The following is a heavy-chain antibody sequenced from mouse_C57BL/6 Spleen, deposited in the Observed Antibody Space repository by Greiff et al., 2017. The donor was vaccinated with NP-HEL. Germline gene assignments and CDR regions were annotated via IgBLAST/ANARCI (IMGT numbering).Heavy chain of an antibody. V-gene: IGHV1-53*01. CDR1: GYTFTSYW. CDR2: INPSNGGT. J-gene: IGHJ2*01. CDR3: ARYTTVVPYYFDY. Sequence: QVQLQQSGTELVKPGASVKLSCKASGYTFTSYWMHWVKQRPGQGLEWIGNINPSNGGTNYNEKFKSKATLTVDKSSSTAYMQLSSLTSEDSAVYYCARYTTVVPYYFDYWGQGTTLTVSS. D-gene: IGHD1-1*01.